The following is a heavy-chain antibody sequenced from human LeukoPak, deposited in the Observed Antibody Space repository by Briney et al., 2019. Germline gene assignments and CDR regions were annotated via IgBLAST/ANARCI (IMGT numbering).Heavy chain of an antibody. CDR3: SEITPGHYASERFNWFDP. V-gene: IGHV4-59*01. CDR2: IYYSGST. D-gene: IGHD4-17*01. Sequence: SETLSLTCAVSGGSLSGYYWSWIRQPPGKGLEWIGCIYYSGSTNYNPSFKSRVTISVDTSKNQFSLKLSSVTAADTAVYYCSEITPGHYASERFNWFDPWGQGTLVTVSS. CDR1: GGSLSGYY. J-gene: IGHJ5*02.